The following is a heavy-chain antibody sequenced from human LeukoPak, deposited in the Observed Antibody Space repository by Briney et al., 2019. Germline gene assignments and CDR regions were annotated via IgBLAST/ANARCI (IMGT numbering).Heavy chain of an antibody. CDR1: GFTFSHHG. Sequence: PGGSLRLSCETSGFTFSHHGMHWVRQAPGAGLEWVAVIWADASNTYYADSVKGRFTISRDNSRNTLYLQMSSLRAEDTAVYYCAKDAERGFDYSNSLNYWGQGTLVTVSS. J-gene: IGHJ4*02. CDR3: AKDAERGFDYSNSLNY. CDR2: IWADASNT. D-gene: IGHD4-11*01. V-gene: IGHV3-33*06.